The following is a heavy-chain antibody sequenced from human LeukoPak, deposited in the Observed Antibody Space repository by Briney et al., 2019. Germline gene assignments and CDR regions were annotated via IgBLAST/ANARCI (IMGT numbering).Heavy chain of an antibody. V-gene: IGHV4-31*03. Sequence: SQTLSLTCTVSGGSISSCGYYWSWIRQHPGKGLEWIGYIYYSGSTNYNPSLKSRVTISVDTSKNQFSLKLSSVTAADTAVYYCARRRLLLWFGELSAWGQGTLVTVSS. CDR1: GGSISSCGYY. CDR3: ARRRLLLWFGELSA. J-gene: IGHJ4*02. CDR2: IYYSGST. D-gene: IGHD3-10*01.